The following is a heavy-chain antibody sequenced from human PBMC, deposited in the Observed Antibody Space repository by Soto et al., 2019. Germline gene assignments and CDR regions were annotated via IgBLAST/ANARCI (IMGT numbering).Heavy chain of an antibody. CDR3: AKSHTTSGWYVTTDY. CDR2: ISWNSCSI. CDR1: GFTFGYYA. J-gene: IGHJ4*02. D-gene: IGHD6-19*01. V-gene: IGHV3-9*01. Sequence: GGSLRHSYAASGFTFGYYAMQWVRQDPWKGLEKVSAISWNSCSIDYADSVKGRFTISRDNAKHSLYLQMNSLRAEDTSLYYCAKSHTTSGWYVTTDYWGQGTRVNVSS.